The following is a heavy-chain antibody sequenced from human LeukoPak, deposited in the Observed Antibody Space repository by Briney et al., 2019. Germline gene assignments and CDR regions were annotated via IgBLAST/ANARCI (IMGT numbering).Heavy chain of an antibody. CDR3: ARPKHDYGDYRDAFDL. D-gene: IGHD4-17*01. CDR2: ISGYNTNK. CDR1: GYTFTSYS. V-gene: IGHV1-18*01. Sequence: ASVKVSCKASGYTFTSYSINWVRQAPGQGLERVGWISGYNTNKHYAQKLQVRVTMTTDASTSTAYMELRSLRSDDTAVYYCARPKHDYGDYRDAFDLWGQGTVVTVSS. J-gene: IGHJ3*01.